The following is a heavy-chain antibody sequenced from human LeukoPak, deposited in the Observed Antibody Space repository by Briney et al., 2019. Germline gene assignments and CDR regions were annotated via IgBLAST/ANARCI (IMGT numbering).Heavy chain of an antibody. J-gene: IGHJ4*02. CDR1: AYTCTGYY. CDR2: IQPNSGDT. D-gene: IGHD7-27*01. Sequence: ASVKVSCKASAYTCTGYYMHWVRQAPGQGLEWMGWIQPNSGDTNYAQKFQGRVTMTRDTSISTAYMELTSLRSDDTAVFYCARGTKPSFLKGVRTGDRGYFDYWGQGTLFTVSS. V-gene: IGHV1-2*02. CDR3: ARGTKPSFLKGVRTGDRGYFDY.